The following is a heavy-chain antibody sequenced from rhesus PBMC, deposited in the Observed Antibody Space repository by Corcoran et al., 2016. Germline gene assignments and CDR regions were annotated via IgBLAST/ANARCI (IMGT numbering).Heavy chain of an antibody. J-gene: IGHJ2*01. CDR1: GGSISSNY. Sequence: QLQLQESGPGLVKPSETLSLTCAVSGGSISSNYWSWTRQNQGTGLEWIGRISGSGGSTDYNPSLKSRVTISTDTSKNQFSLKLSSVTAADTAVYYCARETTTGWYFDIWGPGTPITISS. V-gene: IGHV4-173*01. CDR3: ARETTTGWYFDI. D-gene: IGHD1-14*01. CDR2: ISGSGGST.